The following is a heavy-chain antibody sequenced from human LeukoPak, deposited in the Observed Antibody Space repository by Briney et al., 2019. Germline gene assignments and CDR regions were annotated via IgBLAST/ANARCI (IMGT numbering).Heavy chain of an antibody. Sequence: ASVKVSCKASGYTFTSYGISWVRQAPGQGLEWMGWLTGYNGNTYYAQKFQGRVTLTTDTSTSTAYMELRSLRSDDTAVYYCARQRLTPYYFDYWGQGTLVTVSS. D-gene: IGHD6-19*01. CDR2: LTGYNGNT. CDR3: ARQRLTPYYFDY. CDR1: GYTFTSYG. V-gene: IGHV1-18*01. J-gene: IGHJ4*02.